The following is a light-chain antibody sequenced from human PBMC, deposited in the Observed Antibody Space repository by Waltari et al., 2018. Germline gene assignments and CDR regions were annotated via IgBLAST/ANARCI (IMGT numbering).Light chain of an antibody. CDR2: QAS. CDR1: KSVGSF. CDR3: QNHERLPAT. Sequence: LVRTPYTGTLSLSPGERATIACRVSKSVGSFLAWYQQKLGHAPMLLIYQASNRATGIPDRFSGSGSGTDCSLTISRLEPEDFAVYYCQNHERLPATFGQGTKVEI. J-gene: IGKJ1*01. V-gene: IGKV3-20*01.